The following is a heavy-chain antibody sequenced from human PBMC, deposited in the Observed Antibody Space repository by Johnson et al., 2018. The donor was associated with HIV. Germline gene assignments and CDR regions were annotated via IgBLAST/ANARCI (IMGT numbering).Heavy chain of an antibody. Sequence: VQLVESGGDLVQPGGSVKLSCEGSGFTFSGSAMHWVRQAPGKGLEWVSVIYSGGSTYYADSVKGRFTISRDNSKNTLYLQMNSLRAGDSAVYYCARGRDLGGAVDIWGQGTMVTVSS. D-gene: IGHD3-10*01. CDR3: ARGRDLGGAVDI. CDR2: IYSGGST. CDR1: GFTFSGSA. J-gene: IGHJ3*02. V-gene: IGHV3-66*01.